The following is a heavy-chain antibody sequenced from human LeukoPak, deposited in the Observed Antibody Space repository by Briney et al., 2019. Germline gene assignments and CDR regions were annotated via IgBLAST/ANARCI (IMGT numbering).Heavy chain of an antibody. CDR2: ISYDGSNK. J-gene: IGHJ4*02. Sequence: PGRSLRLSCAASGFTFSSYGMHWVRQAPGKGLEWVAVISYDGSNKYYADSVKGRFTISRDNSKNTLYLQMNSLRAEDTAVYYCAKDMGLRLGELSVDYWGQGTLVTVSS. CDR1: GFTFSSYG. CDR3: AKDMGLRLGELSVDY. V-gene: IGHV3-30*18. D-gene: IGHD3-16*02.